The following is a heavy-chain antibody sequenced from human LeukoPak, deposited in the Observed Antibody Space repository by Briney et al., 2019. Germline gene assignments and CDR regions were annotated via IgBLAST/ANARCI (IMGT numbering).Heavy chain of an antibody. Sequence: SETLSLTCTVSGGSISSSTYYWAWIRQPPGKGLEWIGNIYYSGSTYYNPSLKSRVTISVDTSKNQFSLKLSSVTAADTAVYYCARAATRYYYDSSGYPWWFDYWGQGTLVTVSS. D-gene: IGHD3-22*01. CDR3: ARAATRYYYDSSGYPWWFDY. CDR1: GGSISSSTYY. V-gene: IGHV4-39*07. CDR2: IYYSGST. J-gene: IGHJ4*02.